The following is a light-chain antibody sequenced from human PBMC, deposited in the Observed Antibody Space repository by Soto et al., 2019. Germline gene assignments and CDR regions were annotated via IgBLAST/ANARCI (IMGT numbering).Light chain of an antibody. J-gene: IGLJ1*01. V-gene: IGLV1-40*01. CDR3: QSYDSSLSGFV. CDR2: GNI. Sequence: QSALTQPPSVSEAPGQRVTISCTGSSSNIGAGYDVHWYQQLPGTAPKLLIYGNINRPSGVPDRFSGSNSGTSASLAITGLQAEDEADYYCQSYDSSLSGFVFGTGTKVTVL. CDR1: SSNIGAGYD.